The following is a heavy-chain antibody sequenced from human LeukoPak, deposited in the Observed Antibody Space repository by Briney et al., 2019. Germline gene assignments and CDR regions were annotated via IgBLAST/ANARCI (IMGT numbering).Heavy chain of an antibody. J-gene: IGHJ3*02. V-gene: IGHV4-59*12. D-gene: IGHD3-22*01. CDR2: IYQSGSA. CDR1: GGSISSYY. CDR3: ARNSYYDNSGEGAFDI. Sequence: PSETLSLTCTVSGGSISSYYWSWIRQPPGRGLEWIGYIYQSGSASYNPSLQSRVTISIDKSKNQFSLNLNSVTAADTAVYYCARNSYYDNSGEGAFDIWGQGTMVTVSS.